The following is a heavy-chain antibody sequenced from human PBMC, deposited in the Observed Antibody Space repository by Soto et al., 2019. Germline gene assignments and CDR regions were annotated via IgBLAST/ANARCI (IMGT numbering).Heavy chain of an antibody. CDR1: GFTFSSYW. J-gene: IGHJ3*02. D-gene: IGHD2-15*01. CDR2: INQDGSEK. Sequence: EVQLVESGGGLVQPGGSLRLSCAASGFTFSSYWMSWVRQAPGKGLEWVANINQDGSEKYYVDSVKGRFTISRDNAKNSLYLQMNSLRAEDTAVYYCARDGVVVVAGFFQGHDAFDIWGQGTMVTVSS. CDR3: ARDGVVVVAGFFQGHDAFDI. V-gene: IGHV3-7*01.